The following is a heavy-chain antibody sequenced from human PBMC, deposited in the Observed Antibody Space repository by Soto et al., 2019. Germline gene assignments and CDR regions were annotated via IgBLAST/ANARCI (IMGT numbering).Heavy chain of an antibody. CDR3: AREIIAAAGYYYYYGMDV. CDR1: GYTFTSYD. CDR2: INPNSGGT. Sequence: ASVKVSCKASGYTFTSYDINWVRQATGQGLDWMGWINPNSGGTNYAQKFQGWVTMTRDTSISTAYMELSRLRSDDTAVYYCAREIIAAAGYYYYYGMDVWGQGTTVTVSS. D-gene: IGHD6-13*01. J-gene: IGHJ6*02. V-gene: IGHV1-2*04.